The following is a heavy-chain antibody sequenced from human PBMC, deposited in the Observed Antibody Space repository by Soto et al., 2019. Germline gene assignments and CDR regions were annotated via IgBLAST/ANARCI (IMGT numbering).Heavy chain of an antibody. J-gene: IGHJ5*02. V-gene: IGHV1-18*04. CDR1: GYAFSNYG. CDR2: ISPYNGNT. D-gene: IGHD5-12*01. CDR3: ATSYDSGFDP. Sequence: QIQLVQSGAEVKKPGASVRVSCKASGYAFSNYGISWIRQAPGLGLEWMGWISPYNGNTDYAQSLQGRVTMTTDTSTNTAYMKLRSLTSDDTAVYYCATSYDSGFDPWGQGTLVTVSS.